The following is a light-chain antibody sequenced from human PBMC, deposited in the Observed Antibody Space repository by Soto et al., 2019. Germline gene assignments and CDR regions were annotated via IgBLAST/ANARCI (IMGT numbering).Light chain of an antibody. J-gene: IGLJ2*01. CDR1: SSDVGRYNY. CDR3: CSHAGSYTWV. V-gene: IGLV2-11*01. Sequence: QSALTQPRSASGSPGQSVTISCTGTSSDVGRYNYVSWYQQHPGKAPKVMIYDVSKRPSGVPDRFSGSKSGNTASLTISGLQAEDEADYYCCSHAGSYTWVFGGGTQLTV. CDR2: DVS.